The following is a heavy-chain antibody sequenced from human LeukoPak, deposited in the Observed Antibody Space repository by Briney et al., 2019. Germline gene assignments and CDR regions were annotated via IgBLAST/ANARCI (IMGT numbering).Heavy chain of an antibody. V-gene: IGHV3-30*19. CDR2: ISYDGSNK. J-gene: IGHJ5*02. Sequence: GGSLRLSCAASGFSFNNYGIHWVRQAPGKGLEWVAVISYDGSNKYYADSVKGRFTISRDNSKNTLYLQMNSLRAEDTAVYYCARDADYGSGSYNWFDPWGQGTLVTVSS. D-gene: IGHD3-10*01. CDR3: ARDADYGSGSYNWFDP. CDR1: GFSFNNYG.